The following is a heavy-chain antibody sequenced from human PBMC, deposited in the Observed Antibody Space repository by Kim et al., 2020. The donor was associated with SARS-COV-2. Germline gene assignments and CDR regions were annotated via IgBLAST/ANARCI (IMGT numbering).Heavy chain of an antibody. CDR3: ARMRSGGGY. Sequence: GGSLRLSCAASGFTVSTNYMNWVRQAPGKGLEWVSVIYSDGTTYYTDSVKGRFTISSDNSRNTLYLQMNNLRPEDTAVKHCARMRSGGGYWGHGTLVTVS. CDR2: IYSDGTT. J-gene: IGHJ4*01. D-gene: IGHD2-15*01. CDR1: GFTVSTNY. V-gene: IGHV3-53*01.